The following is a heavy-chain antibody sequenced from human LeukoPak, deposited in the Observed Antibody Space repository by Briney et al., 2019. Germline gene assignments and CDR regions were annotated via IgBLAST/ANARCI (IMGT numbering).Heavy chain of an antibody. CDR3: ARGGGSYYSTHDAFDI. J-gene: IGHJ3*02. CDR2: ISSSSSYI. Sequence: GGSLRLSCAASGFTFSSYSVNWVRQAPGKGLEWVSSISSSSSYIYYADSVKGRFTISRDNAKNSLYLQMNSLRAEDTAVYYCARGGGSYYSTHDAFDIWGQGTMVTVSS. D-gene: IGHD1-26*01. CDR1: GFTFSSYS. V-gene: IGHV3-21*01.